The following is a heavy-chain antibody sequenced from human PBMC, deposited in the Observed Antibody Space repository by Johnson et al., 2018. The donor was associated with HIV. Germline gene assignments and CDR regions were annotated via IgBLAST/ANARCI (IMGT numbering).Heavy chain of an antibody. Sequence: VQLVESGGGVVQPGRSLRLSCAASGFTFSSYDMHWVRQAPGKGLEYVSDISSNGGKKYYGNSVKGRFTISRDNSKNTLYLQMNSLRAEDTAVYYCARGSGSYGDAFDIWGQGTMVTVSS. J-gene: IGHJ3*02. CDR3: ARGSGSYGDAFDI. CDR1: GFTFSSYD. D-gene: IGHD1-26*01. V-gene: IGHV3-64*01. CDR2: ISSNGGKK.